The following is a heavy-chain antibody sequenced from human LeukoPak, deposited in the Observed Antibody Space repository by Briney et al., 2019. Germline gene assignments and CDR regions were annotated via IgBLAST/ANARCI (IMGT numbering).Heavy chain of an antibody. CDR2: IYPAEPDA. D-gene: IGHD3-10*01. CDR3: ARHGPYYYTSGTYRHCDY. CDR1: GYSFTTYW. Sequence: GESLNFSCQGSGYSFTTYWIGWVRQMRGKGMEWMGIIYPAEPDARYSPSFEGQVTISADKAISTAYLQWSSLKASDTAMYYCARHGPYYYTSGTYRHCDYWGQGTLVTVSS. J-gene: IGHJ4*02. V-gene: IGHV5-51*01.